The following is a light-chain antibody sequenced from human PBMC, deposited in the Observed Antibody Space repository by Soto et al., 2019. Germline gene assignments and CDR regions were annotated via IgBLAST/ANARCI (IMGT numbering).Light chain of an antibody. CDR2: GAS. V-gene: IGKV3-20*01. CDR1: QSVTSDY. J-gene: IGKJ1*01. CDR3: QHYGHALWA. Sequence: EVVVTQSPGTLSLSPGERATLSCRASQSVTSDYLAWYQQKPGQSPRLLMSGASRRATGVPDRFSGSVSAKDFTLTISRLEPEDFAVYYCQHYGHALWAFGQGTKVDIK.